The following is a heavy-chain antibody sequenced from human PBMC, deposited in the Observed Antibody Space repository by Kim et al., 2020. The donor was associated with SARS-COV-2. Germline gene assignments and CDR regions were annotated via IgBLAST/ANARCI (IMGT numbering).Heavy chain of an antibody. CDR3: ARGYYGSGDAFDI. Sequence: GGSLRLSCAASGFTFSSYEMNWVRQAPGKGLEWVSYISSSGSTIYYADSVKGRFTISRDNAKNSLYLQMNSLRAEDTAVYYCARGYYGSGDAFDIWGQGTMVTVSS. CDR1: GFTFSSYE. V-gene: IGHV3-48*03. D-gene: IGHD3-10*01. CDR2: ISSSGSTI. J-gene: IGHJ3*02.